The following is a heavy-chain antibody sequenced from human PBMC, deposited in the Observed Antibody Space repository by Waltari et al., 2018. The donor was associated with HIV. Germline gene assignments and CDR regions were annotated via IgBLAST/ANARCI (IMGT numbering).Heavy chain of an antibody. CDR2: ISYYGSNK. CDR3: ARDSSGYYYVGYGMDV. V-gene: IGHV3-30*01. J-gene: IGHJ6*02. CDR1: GFTFNTYA. D-gene: IGHD3-22*01. Sequence: QVQLVESGGGVVQPGRSLRLSCAASGFTFNTYAMYWVRPAPGKGLECVAVISYYGSNKYYACSVKGRFTISRDNSKNTLYLQMNSLRAEDTAVYYCARDSSGYYYVGYGMDVWGQGTTVTVSS.